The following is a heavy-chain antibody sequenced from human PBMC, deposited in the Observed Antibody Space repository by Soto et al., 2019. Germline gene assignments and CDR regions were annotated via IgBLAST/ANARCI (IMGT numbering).Heavy chain of an antibody. CDR1: GFTFSGSA. J-gene: IGHJ6*02. CDR2: IRSKANSYAT. D-gene: IGHD3-3*01. V-gene: IGHV3-73*01. Sequence: PGGSLRLSCAASGFTFSGSAMHWVRQASGKGLEWVGRIRSKANSYATAYAASVKGRFTISRDDSKNTAYLQMNSLKTEYTAVYYCIRYSDFSVFVAIYYYYYGMDVWGQGTTVTVSS. CDR3: IRYSDFSVFVAIYYYYYGMDV.